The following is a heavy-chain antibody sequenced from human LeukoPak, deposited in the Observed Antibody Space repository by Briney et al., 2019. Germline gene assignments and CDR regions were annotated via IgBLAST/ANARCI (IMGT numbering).Heavy chain of an antibody. CDR3: ARDPADDYYYGMDV. Sequence: GGSLRLSCAASGFTFSSYWMSWVRQAPGKGLEWVANIKQDGSGKYYVDSVKGRFTISRDNAKNSLYLQMNSLRAEDTAVYYCARDPADDYYYGMDVWGQGTTVTVSS. CDR2: IKQDGSGK. CDR1: GFTFSSYW. V-gene: IGHV3-7*01. J-gene: IGHJ6*02.